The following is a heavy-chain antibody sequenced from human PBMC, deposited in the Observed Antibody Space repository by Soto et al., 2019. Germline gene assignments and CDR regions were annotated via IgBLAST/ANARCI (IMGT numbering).Heavy chain of an antibody. CDR1: GFTFSDHY. J-gene: IGHJ4*02. D-gene: IGHD3-10*01. CDR2: IRDKANSYTT. Sequence: EVQLVESGGGLVQPGGSLRLSCAASGFTFSDHYMDWVRQAPGKGLEWVGLIRDKANSYTTEYAASVRGRFTISGDEPKNSVYLQMNSLKTEDTAVYYCARRPGSGRSVDYWGQGTLVTVSS. CDR3: ARRPGSGRSVDY. V-gene: IGHV3-72*01.